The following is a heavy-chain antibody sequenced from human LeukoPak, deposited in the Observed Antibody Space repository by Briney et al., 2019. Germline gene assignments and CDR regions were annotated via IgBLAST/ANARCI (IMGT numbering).Heavy chain of an antibody. J-gene: IGHJ4*02. V-gene: IGHV3-21*01. Sequence: PGGSLRLSCAASGFTFSSYSMNWVRQAPGKGPEWVSSISSSSSYIYYADSVKGRFTISRDNAKNSLYLQMNSLRAEDTAVYYCARDAFRLLVRGVITEFDYWGQGTLVTVSS. CDR3: ARDAFRLLVRGVITEFDY. D-gene: IGHD3-10*01. CDR1: GFTFSSYS. CDR2: ISSSSSYI.